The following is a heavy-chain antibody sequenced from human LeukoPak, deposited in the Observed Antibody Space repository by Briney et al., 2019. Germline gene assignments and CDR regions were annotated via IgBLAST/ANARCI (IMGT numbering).Heavy chain of an antibody. V-gene: IGHV3-9*01. J-gene: IGHJ4*02. CDR1: GFTFSSYS. Sequence: PGGSLRLSCVASGFTFSSYSMNWVRQAPGKGLEWVSGISWNSGSIDYADSVKGRFTISRDNAKNSLYLQMNSLRVEDTAFYYCAKDNRRHYTSGPNPDSLHWGQGALVTVSS. CDR3: AKDNRRHYTSGPNPDSLH. CDR2: ISWNSGSI. D-gene: IGHD6-19*01.